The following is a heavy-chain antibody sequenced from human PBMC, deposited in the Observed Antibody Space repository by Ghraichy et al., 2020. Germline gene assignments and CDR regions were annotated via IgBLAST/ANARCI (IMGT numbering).Heavy chain of an antibody. CDR1: GYSFPSHG. CDR2: ISTYSGNT. J-gene: IGHJ4*02. CDR3: ARTDIDTPMVQNY. Sequence: ASVKVSCRTSGYSFPSHGISWVRQAPAQGLEWVGWISTYSGNTRYAQKFQDRVTLTTDTSPSTAYMELRSLRFDDTAVYYCARTDIDTPMVQNYWGQGTLVTVSS. V-gene: IGHV1-18*01. D-gene: IGHD5-18*01.